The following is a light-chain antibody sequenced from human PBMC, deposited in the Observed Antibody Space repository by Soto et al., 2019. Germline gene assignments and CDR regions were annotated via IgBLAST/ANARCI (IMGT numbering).Light chain of an antibody. CDR2: GAS. CDR1: QYINTR. CDR3: QQRSNWPIT. V-gene: IGKV3-11*01. Sequence: EIVLTQSPATLSSFPGDRVTLSCRASQYINTRLAWYQHRPGQPPRLLIYGASTRATDFPARFSGSGSGTDFTLTISSLEPEDFAVYYCQQRSNWPITFGQGTRLEIK. J-gene: IGKJ5*01.